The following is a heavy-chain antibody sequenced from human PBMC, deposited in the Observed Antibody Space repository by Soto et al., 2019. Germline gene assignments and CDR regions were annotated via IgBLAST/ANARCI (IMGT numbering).Heavy chain of an antibody. CDR3: SSVALRFLEWLPTSFDY. CDR1: GFTVSSNY. V-gene: IGHV3-66*01. D-gene: IGHD3-3*01. J-gene: IGHJ4*02. Sequence: GGSLRLSCAASGFTVSSNYMSWVRQAPGKGLEWSSVIYSGGSTYYADSVKGRFTISRDNSKNTLYLQMNILRAEDTAVYYCSSVALRFLEWLPTSFDYWGQGTLVNVSS. CDR2: IYSGGST.